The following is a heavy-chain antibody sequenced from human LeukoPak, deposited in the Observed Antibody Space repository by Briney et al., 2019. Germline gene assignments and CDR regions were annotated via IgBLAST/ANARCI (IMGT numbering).Heavy chain of an antibody. J-gene: IGHJ6*03. D-gene: IGHD6-19*01. Sequence: ASVKVSCKASGYTFTGYYMHWVRQAPGQGLEWMGWINPNSGGTNYAQKFQGRVTMTRDTSISTAYMELSRLRSDDTAVYYCASGSSGWHGEGNYYYYYMDVWGKGTTVTVSS. CDR3: ASGSSGWHGEGNYYYYYMDV. CDR1: GYTFTGYY. V-gene: IGHV1-2*02. CDR2: INPNSGGT.